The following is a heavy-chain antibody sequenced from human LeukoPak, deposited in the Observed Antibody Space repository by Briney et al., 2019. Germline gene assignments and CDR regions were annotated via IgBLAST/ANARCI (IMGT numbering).Heavy chain of an antibody. CDR1: GGSFSGYY. CDR2: INHSGST. J-gene: IGHJ5*02. V-gene: IGHV4-34*01. Sequence: SETLSLTCAVYGGSFSGYYWSWIRQPPGKGLEWIGEINHSGSTNYNPSLKSRVTISIDTSKNQFSLMVMSVTAADTAVYYCARVAYGSSWFDPWGQGTLVTVSS. CDR3: ARVAYGSSWFDP. D-gene: IGHD2-2*01.